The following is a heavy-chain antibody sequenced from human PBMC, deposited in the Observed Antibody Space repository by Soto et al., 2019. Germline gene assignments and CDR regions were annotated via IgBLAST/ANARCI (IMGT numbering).Heavy chain of an antibody. CDR3: AKSSSWANYYYMDV. CDR1: RYTFNSYA. CDR2: ISGSGDTT. J-gene: IGHJ6*03. D-gene: IGHD2-2*01. V-gene: IGHV3-23*01. Sequence: PGGSLKLSCAASRYTFNSYAMTLVRQTPGKGLEWVSVISGSGDTTNYAYSVKDRFTISRDNSKNSLYLQMNSLRVEDTAIYYCAKSSSWANYYYMDVWGKGTTVAVSS.